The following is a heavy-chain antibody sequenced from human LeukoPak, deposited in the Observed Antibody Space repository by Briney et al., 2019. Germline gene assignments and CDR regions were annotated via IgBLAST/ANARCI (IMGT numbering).Heavy chain of an antibody. Sequence: ASVKVSCKASGYTFTSYYMHWVRQAPGEGLEWMGIINPSGGSTSYAQKFQGRVTMTRDMSTSTDYMELSSLRSEDTAIYYCARDNSVGDNAWWFDPWGQGTLVTVSS. D-gene: IGHD1-26*01. CDR2: INPSGGST. J-gene: IGHJ5*02. CDR3: ARDNSVGDNAWWFDP. CDR1: GYTFTSYY. V-gene: IGHV1-46*01.